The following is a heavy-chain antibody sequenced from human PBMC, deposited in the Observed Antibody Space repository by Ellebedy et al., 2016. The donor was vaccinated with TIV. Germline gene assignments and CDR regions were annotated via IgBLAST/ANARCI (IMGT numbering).Heavy chain of an antibody. CDR3: ARRGAATGTCVY. D-gene: IGHD1-1*01. CDR2: ISHSEST. CDR1: GGSFSGYY. J-gene: IGHJ4*02. Sequence: SETLSLXXAVYGGSFSGYYWSWIRQSPGKGLEWIGEISHSESTNYNPSLKSRVTISVDTSKNQFSLKLTSVTAADTAVYYCARRGAATGTCVYWGQGTLVTVSS. V-gene: IGHV4-34*01.